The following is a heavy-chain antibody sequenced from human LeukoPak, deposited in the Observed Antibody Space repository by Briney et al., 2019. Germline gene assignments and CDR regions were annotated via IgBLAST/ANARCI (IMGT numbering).Heavy chain of an antibody. CDR1: GFTFSSYG. D-gene: IGHD3-22*01. CDR3: AKERDYFDSSGYSRYFDY. V-gene: IGHV3-30*18. CDR2: ISYDESNK. Sequence: GRSLRLSCAASGFTFSSYGMHWVRQAPGKGLEWVARISYDESNKYHGESVKGRFTISRDNSKNTLYLQMNSLRAEETAVYYCAKERDYFDSSGYSRYFDYWGQGTLVTVSS. J-gene: IGHJ4*02.